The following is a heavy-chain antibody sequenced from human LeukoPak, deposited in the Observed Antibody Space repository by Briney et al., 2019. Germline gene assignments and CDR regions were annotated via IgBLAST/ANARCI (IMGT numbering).Heavy chain of an antibody. V-gene: IGHV4-34*01. CDR1: GGSFSGYY. CDR3: ARGPTRTTPTTN. J-gene: IGHJ4*02. Sequence: SETLSLTCAVYGGSFSGYYWSWIRQPPGKGLERIGEINHSGSTNYNPSLKSRVTISVDTSKNQFSLKLSSVTAADTAVYYCARGPTRTTPTTNWGQGTLVTVSS. D-gene: IGHD4-17*01. CDR2: INHSGST.